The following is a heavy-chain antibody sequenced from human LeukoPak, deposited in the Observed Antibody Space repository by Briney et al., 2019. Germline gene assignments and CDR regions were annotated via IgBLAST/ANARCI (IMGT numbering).Heavy chain of an antibody. D-gene: IGHD5-18*01. CDR2: IYYSGST. CDR1: GGSISSSSYY. V-gene: IGHV4-39*07. J-gene: IGHJ4*02. Sequence: SETLSLTCTVSGGSISSSSYYWGWIRQPPGKGLEWIGSIYYSGSTYYNPSLKSRVTISVDTSKNQFSLKLSSVTAADTAVYYCARDLAMDEAGDYWGQGTLVTVSS. CDR3: ARDLAMDEAGDY.